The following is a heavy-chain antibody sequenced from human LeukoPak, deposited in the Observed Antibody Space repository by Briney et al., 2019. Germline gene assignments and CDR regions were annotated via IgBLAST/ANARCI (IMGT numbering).Heavy chain of an antibody. CDR2: FDPEDGET. V-gene: IGHV1-24*01. Sequence: ASVKVSCKVSGYTLTELSMHWVRQAPGKGLEWMGGFDPEDGETIYAQKFQGRVTMTEDTSTDTAYMELRSLRSEDTAVYYCATEVVWGTHDAFDIWGQGTMVTVSS. J-gene: IGHJ3*02. CDR3: ATEVVWGTHDAFDI. CDR1: GYTLTELS. D-gene: IGHD3-16*01.